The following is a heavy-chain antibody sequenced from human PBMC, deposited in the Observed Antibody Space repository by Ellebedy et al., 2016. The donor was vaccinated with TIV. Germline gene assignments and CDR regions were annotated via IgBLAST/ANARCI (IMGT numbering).Heavy chain of an antibody. CDR2: ISGYNGDT. CDR3: TRGFYEKFDP. CDR1: GYTFTKYG. J-gene: IGHJ5*02. Sequence: ASVKVSCKASGYTFTKYGISWVRQAPGQGLEWMGWISGYNGDTNYAQKFQGRVTMTIETSTNPVYMELRNLSFDDTAVYYCTRGFYEKFDPWGQGTPVTVS. V-gene: IGHV1-18*04. D-gene: IGHD5/OR15-5a*01.